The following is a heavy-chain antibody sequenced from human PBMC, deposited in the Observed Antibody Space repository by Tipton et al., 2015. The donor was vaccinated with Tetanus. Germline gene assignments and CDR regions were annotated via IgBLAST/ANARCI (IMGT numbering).Heavy chain of an antibody. D-gene: IGHD3-22*01. Sequence: AGLVKPSETLSLTCAVYGGSFSGYYWSWIRQPPGKGLEWIGEINHSGSTNYNPSLKSRVTISVDTPKNQFSLKLSSVTAADTAVYYCARTPENDSSGYRIDYWGQGTRVTVSS. V-gene: IGHV4-34*01. CDR1: GGSFSGYY. CDR2: INHSGST. CDR3: ARTPENDSSGYRIDY. J-gene: IGHJ4*02.